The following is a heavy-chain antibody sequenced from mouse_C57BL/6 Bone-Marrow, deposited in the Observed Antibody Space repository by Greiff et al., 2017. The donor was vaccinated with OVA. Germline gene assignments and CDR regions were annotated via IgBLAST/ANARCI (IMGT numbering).Heavy chain of an antibody. J-gene: IGHJ2*01. CDR3: TAGYPYY. CDR2: IDPENGDT. V-gene: IGHV14-4*01. CDR1: GFNIKDDY. Sequence: VQLQQSGAELVRPGASVKLSCTASGFNIKDDYMHWVKQRPEQGLEWIGWIDPENGDTEYASKFQGKATITADTSSNTAYLQLSSLPSEDTAVYYCTAGYPYYWGQGTTLTVSS. D-gene: IGHD2-2*01.